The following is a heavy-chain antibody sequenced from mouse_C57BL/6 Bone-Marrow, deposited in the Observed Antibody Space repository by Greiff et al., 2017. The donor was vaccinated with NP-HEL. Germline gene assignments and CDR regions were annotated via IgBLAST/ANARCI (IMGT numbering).Heavy chain of an antibody. CDR2: IFPGSGST. J-gene: IGHJ3*01. Sequence: VQLQQSGPELVKPGASVKISCKASGYTFTDYYINWVKQRPGQGLEWIGWIFPGSGSTYYNEKFKGKATLTVDNSSSTAYMLLSSLTSGDSAVYYCARWDGYYPFAYWGQGTLVTVSA. CDR1: GYTFTDYY. CDR3: ARWDGYYPFAY. D-gene: IGHD2-3*01. V-gene: IGHV1-75*01.